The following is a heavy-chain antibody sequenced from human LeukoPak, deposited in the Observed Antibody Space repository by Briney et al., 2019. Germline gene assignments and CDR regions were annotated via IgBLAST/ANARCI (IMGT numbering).Heavy chain of an antibody. CDR2: IKQDGSEK. V-gene: IGHV3-7*01. D-gene: IGHD3-22*01. J-gene: IGHJ4*02. CDR3: AREEDMYYYDSSGYLIRGGYFDY. Sequence: GGSLRLSCAASGFTFSSYWMSWVRQAPGKGLEWVANIKQDGSEKYYVDSVKGRFTISRDNAKNSLYLQMNSLRAEDTAVYYCAREEDMYYYDSSGYLIRGGYFDYWGQGTLVTVSS. CDR1: GFTFSSYW.